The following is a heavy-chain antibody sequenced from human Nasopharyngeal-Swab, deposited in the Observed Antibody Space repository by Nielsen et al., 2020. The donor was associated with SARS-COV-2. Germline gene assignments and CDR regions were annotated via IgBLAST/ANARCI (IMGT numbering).Heavy chain of an antibody. J-gene: IGHJ3*02. CDR2: ISGSGGST. Sequence: VRQAPGKGLEWVSAISGSGGSTYYADSVKGRFTISRDNSKNTLYLQMNSLRAEDTAVYCCAKDLLAGDAFDIWGQGTMVTVSS. V-gene: IGHV3-23*01. D-gene: IGHD2-21*01. CDR3: AKDLLAGDAFDI.